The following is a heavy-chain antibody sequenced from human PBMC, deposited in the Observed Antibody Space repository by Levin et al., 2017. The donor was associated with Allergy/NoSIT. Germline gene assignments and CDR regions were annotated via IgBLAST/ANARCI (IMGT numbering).Heavy chain of an antibody. D-gene: IGHD5-18*01. J-gene: IGHJ6*03. CDR2: IGGGGDT. CDR1: GFSFSTSD. CDR3: ARELNGDTSMGHYYYYMDV. V-gene: IGHV3-13*01. Sequence: ASVKVSCAASGFSFSTSDMHWVRQATGKGLEWVSAIGGGGDTYYADSVKGRFTISRENAKNSLYLQMNSLRAGDTAVYYCARELNGDTSMGHYYYYMDVWGKGTTVTISS.